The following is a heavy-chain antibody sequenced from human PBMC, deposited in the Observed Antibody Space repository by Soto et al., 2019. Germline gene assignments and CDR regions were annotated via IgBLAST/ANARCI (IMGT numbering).Heavy chain of an antibody. CDR1: GFTFSSYA. D-gene: IGHD3-16*01. Sequence: GGSLRLSCAASGFTFSSYAMSWVRQAPGKGLEWVSAISGSGGSTYYADSVKGRFTISRDNSKNTLYLQMNSLRAEDTAVYYCAKAPHSHSYDYVWGSYHKHYYYYYGMDVWGQGTTVTVSS. CDR2: ISGSGGST. J-gene: IGHJ6*02. V-gene: IGHV3-23*01. CDR3: AKAPHSHSYDYVWGSYHKHYYYYYGMDV.